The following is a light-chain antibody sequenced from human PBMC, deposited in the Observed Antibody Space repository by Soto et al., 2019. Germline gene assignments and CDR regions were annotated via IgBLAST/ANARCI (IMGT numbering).Light chain of an antibody. CDR1: QSVSSSY. J-gene: IGKJ1*01. V-gene: IGKV3-20*01. Sequence: EIVLTQSPGTLSLSPGERATLSCRASQSVSSSYLAWYQQKPGQAPRLLIYGASSRATGIPDRFSGSGSGPDLTLTISRLEPEDFAVYYCQQYGSSHRTFGQGTKVEIK. CDR3: QQYGSSHRT. CDR2: GAS.